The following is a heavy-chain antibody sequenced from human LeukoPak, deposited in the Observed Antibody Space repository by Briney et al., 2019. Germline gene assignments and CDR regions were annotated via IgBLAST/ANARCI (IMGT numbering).Heavy chain of an antibody. J-gene: IGHJ4*02. Sequence: PGGSLRLSCAASGFTFSSYGMHWVRQAPGKGLEWVAVVSYDGSNKYYADSVKGRFTVSRDNSNNTLYLHMNSLRAEDTALYYCAKVGDSWDFDYWGQGTLVTVSS. CDR2: VSYDGSNK. D-gene: IGHD2-15*01. V-gene: IGHV3-30*18. CDR1: GFTFSSYG. CDR3: AKVGDSWDFDY.